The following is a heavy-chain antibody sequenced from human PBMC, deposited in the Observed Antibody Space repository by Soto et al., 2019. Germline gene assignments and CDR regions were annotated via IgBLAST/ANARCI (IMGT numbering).Heavy chain of an antibody. J-gene: IGHJ2*01. CDR3: AKVAGGLGYFDL. Sequence: PXASLILSCVASGFTFSDYAMTWVRQAPGKGLEWVATISATGGNIEYTDTLKGRFTTSRDNSKNTLYLQLNGLTSDDTAVHYCAKVAGGLGYFDLWGRGTLVTVSS. V-gene: IGHV3-23*01. D-gene: IGHD3-16*01. CDR1: GFTFSDYA. CDR2: ISATGGNI.